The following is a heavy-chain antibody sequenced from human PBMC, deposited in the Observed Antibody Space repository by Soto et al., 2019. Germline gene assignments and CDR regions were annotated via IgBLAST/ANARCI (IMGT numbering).Heavy chain of an antibody. D-gene: IGHD3-3*01. V-gene: IGHV1-18*01. Sequence: ASVKVSCKASGYTFTSYGISWVRQAPGQGLEWMGWISAYNGNTNYAQKLQGRVTMTTDTSTSTAYMELRSLRSDDTAVYYCARDRTYYDFWSGIYYYYRMDVWGQGTTVTVSS. CDR2: ISAYNGNT. CDR3: ARDRTYYDFWSGIYYYYRMDV. J-gene: IGHJ6*02. CDR1: GYTFTSYG.